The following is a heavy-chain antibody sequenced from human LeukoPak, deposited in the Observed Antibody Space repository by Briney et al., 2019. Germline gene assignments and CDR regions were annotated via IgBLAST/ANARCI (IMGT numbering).Heavy chain of an antibody. CDR3: AKVAKYYYGPETYYFFEQ. V-gene: IGHV3-7*01. J-gene: IGHJ4*02. Sequence: GGSLRLSCAASGIIFSNYWMHWVRQAPGKGLEWVANINQDGTEKYYVDSVKGRFTVSRDYAKNSLYLQMNSLRVEDTAVYYCAKVAKYYYGPETYYFFEQWGQGTPVTASS. CDR2: INQDGTEK. CDR1: GIIFSNYW. D-gene: IGHD3-10*01.